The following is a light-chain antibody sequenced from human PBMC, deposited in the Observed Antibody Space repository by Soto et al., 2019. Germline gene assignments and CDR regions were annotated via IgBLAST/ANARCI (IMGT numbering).Light chain of an antibody. CDR2: EVS. V-gene: IGLV2-8*01. CDR1: SRDVGGYNY. Sequence: QSALTQPPSASGSPGQSVTLSCTGTSRDVGGYNYVSWYQRHPGKAPKLILYEVSERPSGVPDRFSGSKSGNTASLTVSGLQTDDEAEYFCSSYAGSNTVVFGGGTRSPS. CDR3: SSYAGSNTVV. J-gene: IGLJ2*01.